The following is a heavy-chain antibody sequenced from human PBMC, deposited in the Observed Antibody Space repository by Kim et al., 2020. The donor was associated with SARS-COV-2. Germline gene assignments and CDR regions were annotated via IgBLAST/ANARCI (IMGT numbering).Heavy chain of an antibody. CDR2: INHSGST. V-gene: IGHV4-34*01. CDR1: GGSFSGYY. J-gene: IGHJ4*02. D-gene: IGHD3-3*01. Sequence: SETLSLTCAVYGGSFSGYYWSWIRQPPGKGLEWIGEINHSGSTNYNPSLKSRVTISVDTSKNQFSLKLSSVTAADTAVYYCARGDPILVFGVVITHSQYFDYWGQGTLVTVSS. CDR3: ARGDPILVFGVVITHSQYFDY.